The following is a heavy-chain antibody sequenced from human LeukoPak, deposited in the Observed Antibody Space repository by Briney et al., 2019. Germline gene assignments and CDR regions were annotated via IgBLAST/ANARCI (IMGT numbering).Heavy chain of an antibody. Sequence: GGSLRLSCAASGFTFSKHTMHWVRHPPGKGLEWVSDISGSSDTIYYADSVKGRFTISRDNAKNSLYLQINSLRAEDTAVCYCARPGTPLDYWGQGTLVTVSS. CDR3: ARPGTPLDY. CDR2: ISGSSDTI. D-gene: IGHD1-1*01. V-gene: IGHV3-48*01. CDR1: GFTFSKHT. J-gene: IGHJ4*02.